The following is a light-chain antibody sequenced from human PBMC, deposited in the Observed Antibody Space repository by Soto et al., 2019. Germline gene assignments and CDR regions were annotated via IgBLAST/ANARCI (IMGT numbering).Light chain of an antibody. CDR2: GAS. Sequence: EIVMTQSPATLSVSPGERTTLXXRGSQSVSSNLAWYQQKPGQAPRLVXYGASTRATGIPARFSGSGSGTEFTLTISSLQSEDFAVYYCQQYNNWPPITFGQGTRLEIK. CDR3: QQYNNWPPIT. V-gene: IGKV3-15*01. CDR1: QSVSSN. J-gene: IGKJ5*01.